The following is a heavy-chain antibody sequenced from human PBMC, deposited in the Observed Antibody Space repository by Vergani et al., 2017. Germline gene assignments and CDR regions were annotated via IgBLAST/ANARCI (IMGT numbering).Heavy chain of an antibody. D-gene: IGHD3-22*01. Sequence: LLQESGPGLVKASQTLSLSCTVSGGSISSGDYYWSWIRQPPGKGLEWIGYIYYSGSTYYNPSLKSRVTISVDTSKNQFSLKLSSVTAADTAVYYCARVRRDDSSGYYYYYGMDVWGQGTTVTVSS. CDR3: ARVRRDDSSGYYYYYGMDV. J-gene: IGHJ6*02. CDR2: IYYSGST. V-gene: IGHV4-30-4*01. CDR1: GGSISSGDYY.